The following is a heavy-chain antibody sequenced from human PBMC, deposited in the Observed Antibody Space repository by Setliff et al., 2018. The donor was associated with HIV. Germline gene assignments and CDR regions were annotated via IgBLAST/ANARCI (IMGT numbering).Heavy chain of an antibody. Sequence: ASVKVSCKASGYTISAHGVSWVRHVPGQGLEWMGWISGDTGDIKYSQRFEGRLTMTTETSTNTAYMELRSLRSDDTAVYYCAIDGLSYNILPGSIAYFHSGMDVWGQGTTVTVSS. CDR3: AIDGLSYNILPGSIAYFHSGMDV. D-gene: IGHD3-9*01. CDR2: ISGDTGDI. J-gene: IGHJ6*02. CDR1: GYTISAHG. V-gene: IGHV1-18*01.